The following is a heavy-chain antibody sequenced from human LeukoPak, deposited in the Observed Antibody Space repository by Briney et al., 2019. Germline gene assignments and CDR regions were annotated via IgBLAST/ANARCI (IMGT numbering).Heavy chain of an antibody. CDR3: AKSATYYYGSGSYYVDY. V-gene: IGHV3-23*01. CDR1: GFTFSSYA. Sequence: PGGSLRLSCAASGFTFSSYAMSWVRQAPGKGLEWVSAISGSGGSTYYADSVKGRFTISRDNSKNMLYLQMNSLRAEDTAVYYCAKSATYYYGSGSYYVDYWGQGTLVTVSS. J-gene: IGHJ4*02. D-gene: IGHD3-10*01. CDR2: ISGSGGST.